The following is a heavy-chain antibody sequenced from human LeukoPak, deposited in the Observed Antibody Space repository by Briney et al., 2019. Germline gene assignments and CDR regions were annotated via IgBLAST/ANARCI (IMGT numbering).Heavy chain of an antibody. CDR1: GFTFSSYA. Sequence: PVGSLRLSCAASGFTFSSYAMSWVRQAPGKGLEWVSAMNGSGGSTYYADSVKGRFTISRDNSKNTLYLQVNSLSAEDTAVYYCAKVGPTRYYDSSGYYYEGMDVWGQGTTVTVS. CDR2: MNGSGGST. CDR3: AKVGPTRYYDSSGYYYEGMDV. J-gene: IGHJ6*02. D-gene: IGHD3-22*01. V-gene: IGHV3-23*01.